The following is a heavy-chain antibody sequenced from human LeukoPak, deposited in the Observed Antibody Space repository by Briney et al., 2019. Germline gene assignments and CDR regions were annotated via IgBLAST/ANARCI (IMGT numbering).Heavy chain of an antibody. D-gene: IGHD4-23*01. CDR1: GGSISSGSYY. CDR2: IYHSGST. Sequence: SQTLSLTCTVSGGSISSGSYYWSWIRQPAGKGLEWIWYIYHSGSTYYNPSLKSRVTISVDRSKNQFSLKLSSVTAADTAVYYCARDVRGGDWFDPWGQGTLVTVSS. V-gene: IGHV4-30-2*01. CDR3: ARDVRGGDWFDP. J-gene: IGHJ5*02.